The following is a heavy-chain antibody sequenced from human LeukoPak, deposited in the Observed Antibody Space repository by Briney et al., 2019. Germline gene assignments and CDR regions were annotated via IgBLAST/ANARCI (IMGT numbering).Heavy chain of an antibody. Sequence: ASVKVSCKASGYTFTSYDINWVRQATGQGLEWMGWMNPNSGNTGYAQKFQGRVTITADESTSTAYMELSSLRSEDTAVYYCARGALRGYYWELRFDYWGQGTLVTVSS. CDR1: GYTFTSYD. CDR3: ARGALRGYYWELRFDY. D-gene: IGHD1-26*01. J-gene: IGHJ4*02. V-gene: IGHV1-8*01. CDR2: MNPNSGNT.